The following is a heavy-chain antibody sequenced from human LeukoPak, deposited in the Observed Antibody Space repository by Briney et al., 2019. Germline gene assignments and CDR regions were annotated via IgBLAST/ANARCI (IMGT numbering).Heavy chain of an antibody. V-gene: IGHV3-33*01. CDR3: ASAAGAFDF. CDR2: IWPDGSNK. CDR1: GITFSSYG. J-gene: IGHJ3*01. Sequence: PGGSLRLSCEASGITFSSYGIHWVRQAPGKGLEWVAVIWPDGSNKYYADSVMGRFTISRDNSKNTLWLQMNSLRADDTALYYCASAAGAFDFWGQGTMVTVSS. D-gene: IGHD6-13*01.